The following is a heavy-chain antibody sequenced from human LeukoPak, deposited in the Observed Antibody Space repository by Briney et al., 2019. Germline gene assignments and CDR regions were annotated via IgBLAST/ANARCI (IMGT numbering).Heavy chain of an antibody. CDR2: ISGSSSYI. J-gene: IGHJ4*02. CDR1: GFTFSTYS. Sequence: PGRSLRLSCAASGFTFSTYSMNWVRQAPGKGLEWFSSISGSSSYIYYADSVKGRFTISRDNAKNSLYLQMNTLRAEDTAVYYCARGPTVVPAAAFDYWGQGTLVTVSS. D-gene: IGHD2-2*01. V-gene: IGHV3-21*01. CDR3: ARGPTVVPAAAFDY.